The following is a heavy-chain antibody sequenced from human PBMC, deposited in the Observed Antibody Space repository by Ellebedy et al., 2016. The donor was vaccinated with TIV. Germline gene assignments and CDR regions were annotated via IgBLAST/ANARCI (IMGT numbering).Heavy chain of an antibody. CDR3: ARESGSYDY. J-gene: IGHJ4*02. CDR1: GFTFSNYG. Sequence: GGSLRLSXAASGFTFSNYGMSWVRQAPGKGLEWVSAISGSGDYTHYADSVKGRFTTSRDNAQNTLYLQTNSLRAEDTAVYYCARESGSYDYWGQGTLVTVSS. D-gene: IGHD1-26*01. V-gene: IGHV3-23*01. CDR2: ISGSGDYT.